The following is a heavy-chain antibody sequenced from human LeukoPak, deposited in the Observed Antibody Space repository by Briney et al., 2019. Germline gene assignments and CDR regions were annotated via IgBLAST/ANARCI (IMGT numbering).Heavy chain of an antibody. CDR1: GFTFSSYW. CDR2: IRSKANSYAT. Sequence: GGSLRLSCAASGFTFSSYWMHWVRQASAKGLEWVGRIRSKANSYATAYGASVKGRFTISRDDSKNTAYLQMNSLKTEDTAVYYCTGYDDRYRSSSMDVWGQGTTVIVSS. V-gene: IGHV3-73*01. D-gene: IGHD6-6*01. CDR3: TGYDDRYRSSSMDV. J-gene: IGHJ6*02.